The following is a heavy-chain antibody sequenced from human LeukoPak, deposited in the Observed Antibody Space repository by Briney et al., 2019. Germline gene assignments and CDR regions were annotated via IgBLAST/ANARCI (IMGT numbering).Heavy chain of an antibody. CDR2: VNPDGTST. J-gene: IGHJ4*02. D-gene: IGHD6-19*01. CDR3: TRATAVAFDY. Sequence: GGSLRLSCAASGFTFSTYWMHWVRQAPGKGLVWVSRVNPDGTSTSNADSVKGRFTISRDNAKNTVYLQVNSLRAEDTAVYYCTRATAVAFDYWGQGTLVTV. CDR1: GFTFSTYW. V-gene: IGHV3-74*01.